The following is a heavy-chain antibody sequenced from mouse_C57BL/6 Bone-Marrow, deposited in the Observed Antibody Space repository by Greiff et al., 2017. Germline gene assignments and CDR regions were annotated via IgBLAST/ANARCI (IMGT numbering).Heavy chain of an antibody. Sequence: EVKLVESGGGLVKPGGSLKLSCAASGFTFSSYTMSWVRQTPEKRLEWVATISGGGGNTYYPDSVKGRFTISTDNAKNTLYLQLSSLRSEDTALYYCARHGDYDAGWYFDVWGTGTTVTVSS. CDR3: ARHGDYDAGWYFDV. CDR2: ISGGGGNT. J-gene: IGHJ1*03. V-gene: IGHV5-9*01. CDR1: GFTFSSYT. D-gene: IGHD2-4*01.